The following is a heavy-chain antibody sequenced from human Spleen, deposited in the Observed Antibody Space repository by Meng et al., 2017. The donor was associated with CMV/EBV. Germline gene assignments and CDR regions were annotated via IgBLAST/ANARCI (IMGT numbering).Heavy chain of an antibody. Sequence: GESLKISCAASGFTFSSYAMSWVRQAPGKGLEWVANIKQDGSEKYYVDSVKGRFSISRDNAENSLYLQMNNLRAEDTAAYYCARGYNSPWDHYFDYWGQGALVTVSS. D-gene: IGHD1-14*01. CDR3: ARGYNSPWDHYFDY. V-gene: IGHV3-7*01. CDR2: IKQDGSEK. CDR1: GFTFSSYA. J-gene: IGHJ4*02.